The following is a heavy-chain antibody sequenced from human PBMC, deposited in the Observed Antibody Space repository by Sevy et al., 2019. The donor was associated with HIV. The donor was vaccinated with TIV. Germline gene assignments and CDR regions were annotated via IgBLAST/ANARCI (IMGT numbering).Heavy chain of an antibody. D-gene: IGHD6-19*01. Sequence: GGSLRLSCEASGFSVSSNYMAWVRQAPGKGLERVSVIYSGKSTDYRDSVNGRFTIARDSSKNTLYLQMDSLRSEDTAVYDCARVQSHTGWFDYWGQGSLVTVSS. CDR1: GFSVSSNY. CDR3: ARVQSHTGWFDY. V-gene: IGHV3-53*01. J-gene: IGHJ4*02. CDR2: IYSGKST.